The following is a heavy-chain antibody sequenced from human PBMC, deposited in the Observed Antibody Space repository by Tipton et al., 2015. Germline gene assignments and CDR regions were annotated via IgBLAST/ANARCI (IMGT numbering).Heavy chain of an antibody. CDR2: ISYSGSA. V-gene: IGHV4-59*01. D-gene: IGHD4-17*01. Sequence: TLSLTCTVSGDSISSYYWSWIRQPPGKGLEWIGYISYSGSANYNPSLKSRVTISVDTSKNQFSLKLSSVTAADTAVYYCARKRDGDYVGWFDPWGQGTLVTVSS. J-gene: IGHJ5*02. CDR1: GDSISSYY. CDR3: ARKRDGDYVGWFDP.